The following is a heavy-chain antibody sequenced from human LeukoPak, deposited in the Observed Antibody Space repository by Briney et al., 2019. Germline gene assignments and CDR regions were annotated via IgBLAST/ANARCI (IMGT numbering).Heavy chain of an antibody. CDR1: GYTFSSYG. CDR2: ISAYNGNA. Sequence: ASVKVSCKASGYTFSSYGISWVRQAPGQGLEWMGWISAYNGNADYAQNLQGRVTMTTDTSTSTAYMELSRLRSDDTAAYYCARVSLGYSGPGGAFDIWGQGTMVTVSS. CDR3: ARVSLGYSGPGGAFDI. D-gene: IGHD5-12*01. J-gene: IGHJ3*02. V-gene: IGHV1-18*01.